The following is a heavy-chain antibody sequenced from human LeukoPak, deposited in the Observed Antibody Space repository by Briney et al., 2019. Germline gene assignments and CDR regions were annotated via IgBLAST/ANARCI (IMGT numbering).Heavy chain of an antibody. Sequence: GGSLRLSCAASGFTFSSYWMTWVRQAPGKGLEWVANIKQDGSEKYYVDSVKGRFTISRDNAKNSLYLQMNSLRAEDTAVYYCARGPWRFPSSSSEYWFDPWGQGTLVTVSS. CDR1: GFTFSSYW. D-gene: IGHD6-13*01. CDR2: IKQDGSEK. V-gene: IGHV3-7*01. CDR3: ARGPWRFPSSSSEYWFDP. J-gene: IGHJ5*02.